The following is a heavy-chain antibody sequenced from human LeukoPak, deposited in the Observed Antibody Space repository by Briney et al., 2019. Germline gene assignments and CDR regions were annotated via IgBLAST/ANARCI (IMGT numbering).Heavy chain of an antibody. Sequence: SATLSLTCTVSGGSISSHYWSWIRQPPGKGLEWIGYIYYSGNTNYSPSLKSRVTMSVDTSKNQFSLKLSSVTAADTAVYYCARWYCISNTCFHMDVWGKGTTVTVSS. J-gene: IGHJ6*03. D-gene: IGHD2-2*01. CDR2: IYYSGNT. CDR3: ARWYCISNTCFHMDV. V-gene: IGHV4-59*08. CDR1: GGSISSHY.